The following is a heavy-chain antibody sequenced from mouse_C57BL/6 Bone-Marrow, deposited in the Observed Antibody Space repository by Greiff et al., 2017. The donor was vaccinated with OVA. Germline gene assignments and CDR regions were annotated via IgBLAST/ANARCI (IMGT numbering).Heavy chain of an antibody. V-gene: IGHV1-55*01. CDR3: ARFQLVLYAMDY. Sequence: QVQLQQSGAELVKPGASVKMSCKASGYTFTSYWITWVKQRPGQGLEWIGDIYPGSGSTNYNEKFKSKATLTVDTSSSTAYMQLSSLTSEDSAVYYCARFQLVLYAMDYWGQGTSVTVSS. D-gene: IGHD4-1*02. CDR1: GYTFTSYW. CDR2: IYPGSGST. J-gene: IGHJ4*01.